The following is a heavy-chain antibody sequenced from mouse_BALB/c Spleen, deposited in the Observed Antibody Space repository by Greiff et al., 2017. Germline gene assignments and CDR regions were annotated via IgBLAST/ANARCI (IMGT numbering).Heavy chain of an antibody. CDR1: GFTFSSYT. D-gene: IGHD1-1*02. V-gene: IGHV5-12-2*01. CDR2: ISNGGGST. CDR3: ARQGGYYWYFDV. Sequence: EVQLQESGGGLVKPGGSLKLSCAASGFTFSSYTMSWVRQTPEKRLEWVAYISNGGGSTYYPDTVKGRFTISRDNAKNTLYLQMSSLKSEDTAMYYCARQGGYYWYFDVWGAGTTVTVSS. J-gene: IGHJ1*01.